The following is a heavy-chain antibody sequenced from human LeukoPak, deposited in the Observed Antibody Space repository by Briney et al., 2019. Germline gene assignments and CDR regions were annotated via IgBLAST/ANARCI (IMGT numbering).Heavy chain of an antibody. D-gene: IGHD5-18*01. CDR3: ARGTAMVRNDY. CDR1: GFTVSSNY. CDR2: IYSGGST. V-gene: IGHV3-66*01. Sequence: GGSLRLSCAASGFTVSSNYMSWVRQAPGKGLEWVSVIYSGGSTYYADSVKGRFTISRDNSKNTLYLQMNSLRAEDTAVYYCARGTAMVRNDYWGQGTLVTVSS. J-gene: IGHJ4*02.